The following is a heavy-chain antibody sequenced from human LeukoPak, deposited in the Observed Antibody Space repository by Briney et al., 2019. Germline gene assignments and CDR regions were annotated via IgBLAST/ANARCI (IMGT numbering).Heavy chain of an antibody. J-gene: IGHJ4*02. D-gene: IGHD6-19*01. V-gene: IGHV4-39*07. Sequence: PSETLSLTCTVSDGSISTSDYYWGWIRQPPGKGLEWIGSIYYSGSTYYNPSLKSRVTISVDTSKNQFSLKLSSVTAADTAVYYCATYSSGWYPFDYWGQGTLVTVSS. CDR1: DGSISTSDYY. CDR3: ATYSSGWYPFDY. CDR2: IYYSGST.